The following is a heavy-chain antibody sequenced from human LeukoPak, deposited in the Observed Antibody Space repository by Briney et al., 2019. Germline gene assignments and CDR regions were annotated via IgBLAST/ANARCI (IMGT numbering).Heavy chain of an antibody. CDR1: GFTFRSFW. V-gene: IGHV3-7*03. CDR3: ARLFGGATIFDS. CDR2: INPDGSVT. D-gene: IGHD3-3*01. Sequence: PGGSLRLSCAASGFTFRSFWMSWVRQAPGRGLEWVATINPDGSVTYYVDSVKGRFTISRDNAGNSLYLQMNSLRAVDTAAYFCARLFGGATIFDSWGQGTLVTVSS. J-gene: IGHJ4*02.